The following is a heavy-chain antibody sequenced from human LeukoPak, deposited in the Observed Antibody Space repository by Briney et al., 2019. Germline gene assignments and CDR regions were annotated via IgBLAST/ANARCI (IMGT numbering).Heavy chain of an antibody. V-gene: IGHV3-48*02. CDR1: GFTFSIHG. J-gene: IGHJ6*02. CDR3: ARVGRGVYGMDV. Sequence: GGSLRLSCAASGFTFSIHGMNWARQAPGKGLEWVSYIINSGGTVYYTDSVQGRFTISRDNARNSLFLQMNSLRDEDTAVYYCARVGRGVYGMDVWGQGTTVTVSS. D-gene: IGHD3-10*01. CDR2: IINSGGTV.